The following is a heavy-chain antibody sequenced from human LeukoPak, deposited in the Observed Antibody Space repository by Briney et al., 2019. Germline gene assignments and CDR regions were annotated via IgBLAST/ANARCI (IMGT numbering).Heavy chain of an antibody. J-gene: IGHJ4*02. CDR2: INAGNGNT. CDR1: GYTFTTYA. CDR3: ARDPIGSRWPYYFDY. D-gene: IGHD6-13*01. V-gene: IGHV1-3*01. Sequence: GASVKVSCKDSGYTFTTYAMHWVRQAPGQRLEWMGWINAGNGNTKYSQKFQARVTITRDTSASTAYMDLSSLRSEDTAVYYCARDPIGSRWPYYFDYWGQGTLVTVSS.